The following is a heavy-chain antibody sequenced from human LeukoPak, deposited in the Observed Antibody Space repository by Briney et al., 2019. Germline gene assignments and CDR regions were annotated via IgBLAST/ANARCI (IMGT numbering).Heavy chain of an antibody. CDR3: ARFNNDGGLDV. D-gene: IGHD1-1*01. V-gene: IGHV3-74*01. J-gene: IGHJ6*02. Sequence: PGGSLRLSCAASGFAFSKYWMHWVCQAPGKGLVWVSRVKSDGSDPTYADSVKGRFTISRDNAKNTLYLQMNSLTTEDTAVYYCARFNNDGGLDVWGQGTTVTVSS. CDR2: VKSDGSDP. CDR1: GFAFSKYW.